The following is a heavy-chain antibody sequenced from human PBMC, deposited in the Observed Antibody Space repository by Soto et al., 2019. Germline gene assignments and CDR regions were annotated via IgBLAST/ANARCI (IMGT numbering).Heavy chain of an antibody. D-gene: IGHD6-19*01. Sequence: EVQLLESGGGLIQPGGSLRLSCAASGFTFGSYTMSWVRQGPGKGLEWVSTFRDTDGRVFYADSVKGRFTISRDISKNTLFLQMSSLRAEDTALYYCARDRRGIGWPTFDSWGQGTLVTVSS. CDR3: ARDRRGIGWPTFDS. V-gene: IGHV3-23*01. CDR1: GFTFGSYT. CDR2: FRDTDGRV. J-gene: IGHJ4*02.